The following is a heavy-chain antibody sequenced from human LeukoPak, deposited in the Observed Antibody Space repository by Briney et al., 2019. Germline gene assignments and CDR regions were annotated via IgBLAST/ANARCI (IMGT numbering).Heavy chain of an antibody. D-gene: IGHD3-10*01. CDR1: GYTFTGYY. CDR2: INPNSGGT. Sequence: AASVKVSCKASGYTFTGYYMHWVRQAPGQGLEWMGWINPNSGGTNYAQKFQGRVTMTRDTSISTAYMELSRLRSDDTAVYYCARGLPPRVIGSGNMNWFDSWGQGTLVTVSS. CDR3: ARGLPPRVIGSGNMNWFDS. V-gene: IGHV1-2*02. J-gene: IGHJ5*01.